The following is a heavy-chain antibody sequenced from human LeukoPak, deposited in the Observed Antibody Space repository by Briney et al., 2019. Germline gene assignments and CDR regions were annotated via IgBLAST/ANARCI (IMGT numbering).Heavy chain of an antibody. V-gene: IGHV4-4*07. CDR3: ARSRLLVRSSSLFDP. CDR2: VYTSGTT. Sequence: SETLSLTCTVSGGSISSYYLSWIRQPAGKGLEWIGRVYTSGTTNYNPSLHSRVTMSVDTSRNQFSLKLTSVTAADTAVYYCARSRLLVRSSSLFDPWGQGTLVTVSS. J-gene: IGHJ5*02. D-gene: IGHD6-13*01. CDR1: GGSISSYY.